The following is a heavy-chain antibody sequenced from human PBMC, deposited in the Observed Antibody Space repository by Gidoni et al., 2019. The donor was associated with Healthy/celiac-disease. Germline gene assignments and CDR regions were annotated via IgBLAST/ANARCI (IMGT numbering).Heavy chain of an antibody. CDR2: ISYDGSNK. Sequence: QVQLVASGGGVVQPGRSLSISCAASGFTFSSYGMHWVRQAPGKGLEWVAVISYDGSNKYYADSVKGRFTISRDNSKNTLYLQMNSLRAEDTAVYYCAKEGSALHHVPFFQHWGQGTLVTVSS. CDR3: AKEGSALHHVPFFQH. J-gene: IGHJ1*01. D-gene: IGHD2-2*01. CDR1: GFTFSSYG. V-gene: IGHV3-30*18.